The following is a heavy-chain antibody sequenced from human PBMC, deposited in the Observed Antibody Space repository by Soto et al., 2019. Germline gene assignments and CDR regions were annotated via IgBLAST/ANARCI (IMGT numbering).Heavy chain of an antibody. D-gene: IGHD3-3*01. CDR2: IYYSGST. Sequence: SETLSLTCTVSGGSISSSSYYWGWIRQPPGKGLEWIGSIYYSGSTYYNPSLKSRVTISVDTSKNQFSLKLSSVTAADTAVYYCASHTVKGFLEWLSPLYWGQGTLVTVSS. V-gene: IGHV4-39*01. CDR3: ASHTVKGFLEWLSPLY. CDR1: GGSISSSSYY. J-gene: IGHJ4*02.